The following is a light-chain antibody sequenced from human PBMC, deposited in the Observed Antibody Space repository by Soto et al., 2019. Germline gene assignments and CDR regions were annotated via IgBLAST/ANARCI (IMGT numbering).Light chain of an antibody. V-gene: IGKV1-5*01. Sequence: DIQMTQSPSTLSASIGDRVTITCRASQSISSWLAWYQQKPGKAPKLLSYDASSLKSGVPSRFSGSGSGTEFTLTISSLHPDDFATYYCQQYSVYPLTVGPGTKVDI. CDR2: DAS. CDR3: QQYSVYPLT. J-gene: IGKJ3*01. CDR1: QSISSW.